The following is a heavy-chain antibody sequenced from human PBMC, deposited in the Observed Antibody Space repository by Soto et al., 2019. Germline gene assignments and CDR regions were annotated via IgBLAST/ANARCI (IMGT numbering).Heavy chain of an antibody. CDR3: ARNAWGMATVAM. D-gene: IGHD4-4*01. Sequence: EVQLVESGGGLVQPGGSLRLSCAASGFTVSNNYMIWFRLPPGKVLEWVSLLYSGGTTYYSDSLKDRFTISRDNSKNTLYIHMNSLRVEDPDVYYCARNAWGMATVAMWGQGTLVTVSS. V-gene: IGHV3-53*01. CDR1: GFTVSNNY. J-gene: IGHJ4*02. CDR2: LYSGGTT.